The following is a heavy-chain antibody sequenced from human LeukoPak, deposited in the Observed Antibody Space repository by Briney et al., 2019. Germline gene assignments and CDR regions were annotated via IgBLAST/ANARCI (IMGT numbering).Heavy chain of an antibody. J-gene: IGHJ4*02. CDR1: GGSISSSSYY. Sequence: SETLSLTCTVSGGSISSSSYYWGWIRQPPGKGLEWIGSISYSGSTYYNPSLKSRVTISVDTSKNQLSLKLSSVTAADTAVYYCARHYRRTTSGWPPSDYWGQGTLVTVSS. V-gene: IGHV4-39*01. CDR2: ISYSGST. CDR3: ARHYRRTTSGWPPSDY. D-gene: IGHD6-19*01.